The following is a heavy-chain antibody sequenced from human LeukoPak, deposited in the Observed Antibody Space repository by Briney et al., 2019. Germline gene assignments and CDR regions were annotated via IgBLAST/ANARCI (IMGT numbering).Heavy chain of an antibody. CDR3: AKDWAPYCGGDCYFNY. D-gene: IGHD2-21*02. J-gene: IGHJ4*02. Sequence: EAGGSLRLSCAPSRFTFSSYWMNWVRQAPGKGLEWVANIKQDESEKYYVDSVKGRFTISRDNAKNSVYLQMNTLRVEDTAVYYCAKDWAPYCGGDCYFNYWGQGTLVTVSS. CDR2: IKQDESEK. CDR1: RFTFSSYW. V-gene: IGHV3-7*01.